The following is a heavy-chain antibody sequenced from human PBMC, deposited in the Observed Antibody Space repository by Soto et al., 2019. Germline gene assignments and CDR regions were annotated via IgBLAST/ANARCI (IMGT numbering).Heavy chain of an antibody. Sequence: SETLSLTCTVSGGSISSGVYYWSWIRQHPGKGLEWIGYIYYSGSTYYNPSLKSRDTISVDTSKNQFSLKLSSVTAADTAVYYCARDHDYGDYFDYWGQGTLVTVSS. J-gene: IGHJ4*02. D-gene: IGHD4-17*01. CDR1: GGSISSGVYY. CDR3: ARDHDYGDYFDY. V-gene: IGHV4-31*03. CDR2: IYYSGST.